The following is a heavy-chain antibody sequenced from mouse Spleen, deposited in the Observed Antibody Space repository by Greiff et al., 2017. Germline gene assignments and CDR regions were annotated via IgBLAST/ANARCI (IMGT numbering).Heavy chain of an antibody. CDR3: ARSSYYGNYYAMDY. Sequence: VQLQQSGAELMKPGASVKLSCKATGYTFTGYWIEWVKQRPGHGLEWIGEILPGSGSTNYNEKFKGKATLTADKSSSTAYMQLSSLTSEDSAVYFCARSSYYGNYYAMDYWGQGTSVTVSS. CDR1: GYTFTGYW. CDR2: ILPGSGST. D-gene: IGHD2-10*01. V-gene: IGHV1-9*01. J-gene: IGHJ4*01.